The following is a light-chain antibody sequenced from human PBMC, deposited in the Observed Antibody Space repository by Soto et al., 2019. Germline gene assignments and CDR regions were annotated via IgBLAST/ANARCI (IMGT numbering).Light chain of an antibody. CDR3: CSYAGSSTYV. CDR2: EGS. CDR1: SSDVGSYNL. J-gene: IGLJ1*01. Sequence: QSVLTQPASVSGSPGQSITISCTGTSSDVGSYNLVSWYQQHPGKAPNLMIYEGSKRPSGVSHRFSGSKSGNTASLTISGLQAEDEADYYCCSYAGSSTYVFGTGTKLTVL. V-gene: IGLV2-23*01.